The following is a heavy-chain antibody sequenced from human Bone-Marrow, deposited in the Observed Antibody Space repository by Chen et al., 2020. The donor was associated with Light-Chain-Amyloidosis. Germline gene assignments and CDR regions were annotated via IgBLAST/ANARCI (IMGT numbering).Heavy chain of an antibody. CDR2: SWHTGNT. V-gene: IGHV4-39*07. Sequence: QLQLQESGPGLVRPSQTLSLTCTVAGGSISSSTFYWGWIRQAPGKGLEWIGSSWHTGNTHYRSSLKSRVTISVDTSKNEFSLTMTSVTAADTAIYYYAKDGLTPDTMSGYFDLWSRGTLVTVSS. D-gene: IGHD3-10*02. J-gene: IGHJ2*01. CDR1: GGSISSSTFY. CDR3: AKDGLTPDTMSGYFDL.